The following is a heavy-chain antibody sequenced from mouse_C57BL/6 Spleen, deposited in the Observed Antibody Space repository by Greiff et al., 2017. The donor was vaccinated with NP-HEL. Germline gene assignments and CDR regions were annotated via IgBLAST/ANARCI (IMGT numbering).Heavy chain of an antibody. CDR3: ARPNYYGSSYRAMDY. Sequence: QVQLQQSGAELVKPGASVKMSCKASGYTFTSYWITWVKQRPGQGLEWIGDIYPGSGSTNYNEKFKSKATLTVDTSSSTAYMQLSSLTSEDSAVYYCARPNYYGSSYRAMDYWGQGTSVTVSS. CDR1: GYTFTSYW. J-gene: IGHJ4*01. D-gene: IGHD1-1*01. V-gene: IGHV1-55*01. CDR2: IYPGSGST.